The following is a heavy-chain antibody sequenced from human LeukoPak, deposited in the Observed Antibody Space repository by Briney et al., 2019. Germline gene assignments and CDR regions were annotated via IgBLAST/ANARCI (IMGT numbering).Heavy chain of an antibody. CDR1: GGSISSYY. Sequence: PSETLSLTCTVSGGSISSYYWSWIRQPAGKGLEWIGRIHTSGTTNYNPSLKSRVAMSVDTSKNQFSLKLSSVTAADTAVYYCARGVLYIGSVWGSYRYPKFDYWGQGTLVTVSS. D-gene: IGHD3-16*02. J-gene: IGHJ4*02. CDR3: ARGVLYIGSVWGSYRYPKFDY. CDR2: IHTSGTT. V-gene: IGHV4-4*07.